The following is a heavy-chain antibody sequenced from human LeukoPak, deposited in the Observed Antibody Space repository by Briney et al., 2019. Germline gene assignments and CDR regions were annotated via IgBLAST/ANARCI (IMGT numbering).Heavy chain of an antibody. CDR3: AREGMHDSSGYYPIGGSYHFDH. V-gene: IGHV3-53*01. D-gene: IGHD3-22*01. CDR2: IYRGGAT. J-gene: IGHJ4*02. CDR1: GFNVGSNY. Sequence: PGGSLRLSCAASGFNVGSNYMSWVRQTPGKGLEWVSVIYRGGATYYADSVKGRFTLSRDNSKNTLYLQMNSLRVEDTAVYYCAREGMHDSSGYYPIGGSYHFDHWGQGTLVTVSS.